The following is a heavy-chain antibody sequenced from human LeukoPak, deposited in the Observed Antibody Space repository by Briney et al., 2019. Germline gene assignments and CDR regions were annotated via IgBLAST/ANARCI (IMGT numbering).Heavy chain of an antibody. V-gene: IGHV1-2*02. J-gene: IGHJ4*02. CDR1: GYTFTDYY. D-gene: IGHD1-26*01. Sequence: ASVTVSCKASGYTFTDYYMRWVRQAPGQGLEWMGWINPNSGGTHYAQNFQGRVTLTRDTSISTAFMELSGMRSDDTAVYYCARVPTGSYDYWGQGTLVTVSS. CDR3: ARVPTGSYDY. CDR2: INPNSGGT.